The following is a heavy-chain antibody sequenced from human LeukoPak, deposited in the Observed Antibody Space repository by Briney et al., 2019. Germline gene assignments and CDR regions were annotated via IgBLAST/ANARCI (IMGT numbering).Heavy chain of an antibody. J-gene: IGHJ4*02. Sequence: SETLSLTCTVSGGSITSSSYYWGWIRQPPGRGLEWIGSIYYSGGTYYNPSLKSRVTISVDTSKNQFSLKLSSVTAADTAVYYCARRPVVGPGAIDYWGQGTLVTVSS. CDR2: IYYSGGT. V-gene: IGHV4-39*01. CDR1: GGSITSSSYY. D-gene: IGHD2-2*01. CDR3: ARRPVVGPGAIDY.